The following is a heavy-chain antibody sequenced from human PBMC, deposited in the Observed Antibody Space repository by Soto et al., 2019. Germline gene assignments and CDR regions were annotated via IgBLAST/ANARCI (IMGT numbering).Heavy chain of an antibody. J-gene: IGHJ6*02. V-gene: IGHV4-31*03. CDR2: IYYSGST. CDR3: ARAVGYCSSTSCSSGDV. CDR1: GGSISSGGYY. D-gene: IGHD2-2*01. Sequence: SETLSLTCTVSGGSISSGGYYWSWIRQHPGKGLEWIGYIYYSGSTYYNPSLKSRVTISVDTSKNQFSPKLSSVTAADTAVYYCARAVGYCSSTSCSSGDVWGQGTTVTVSS.